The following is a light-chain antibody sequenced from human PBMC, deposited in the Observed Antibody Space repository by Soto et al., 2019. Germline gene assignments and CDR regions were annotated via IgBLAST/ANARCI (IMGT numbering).Light chain of an antibody. CDR1: QSISSW. J-gene: IGKJ5*01. V-gene: IGKV1-5*01. CDR2: DAS. CDR3: QQSYSTTIT. Sequence: DIQMTQSPSTLSASVGDRVTITCRASQSISSWLAWYQQKPGKAPKLLIYDASSLESGVPSRFSGSGSGTEFTLTISSLQPDDFATYYCQQSYSTTITFGQGTRLEI.